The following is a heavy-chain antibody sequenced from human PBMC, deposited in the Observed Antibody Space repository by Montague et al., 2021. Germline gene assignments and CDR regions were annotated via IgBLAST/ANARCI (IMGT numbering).Heavy chain of an antibody. V-gene: IGHV3-23*01. Sequence: SLRLSCAASGFTLSSYAMGWVRQAPGKGLEWVSAIGASGDNTYYAESVKGRFTISRDISKNTLYLQMNSLGAEDTALYYCAKGHFSGGSYGGSGDMDVWGKGTTVTLSS. J-gene: IGHJ6*03. CDR3: AKGHFSGGSYGGSGDMDV. CDR1: GFTLSSYA. CDR2: IGASGDNT. D-gene: IGHD2-15*01.